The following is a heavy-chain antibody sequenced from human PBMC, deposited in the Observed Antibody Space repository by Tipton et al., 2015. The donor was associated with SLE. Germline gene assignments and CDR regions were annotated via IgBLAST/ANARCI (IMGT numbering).Heavy chain of an antibody. CDR2: IYTSGST. V-gene: IGHV4-61*02. Sequence: PGLVKPSETLSLTCTVSGGSISSGSYYWSWIRQPAGKGLEWIGRIYTSGSTNYNPSLKSRVTISVDTSKNQFSLKLSSVTAADTAVYYCAREIRGDYFDYWGQGTLVTVSS. J-gene: IGHJ4*02. CDR3: AREIRGDYFDY. CDR1: GGSISSGSYY. D-gene: IGHD3-10*01.